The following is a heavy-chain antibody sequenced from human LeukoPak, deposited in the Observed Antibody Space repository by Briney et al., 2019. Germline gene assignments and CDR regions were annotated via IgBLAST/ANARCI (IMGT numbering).Heavy chain of an antibody. V-gene: IGHV3-64*01. CDR2: ISSNGGST. D-gene: IGHD1-26*01. CDR3: ARSLVGATSGAHLDY. Sequence: GGSLRLSCAASGFTFSSYAMHWVRQAPGKGLEHVSAISSNGGSTYYANSVKGRFTISRDNSENTLYLQMGSLRAEDMAVYYCARSLVGATSGAHLDYWGQGTLVTVSS. J-gene: IGHJ4*02. CDR1: GFTFSSYA.